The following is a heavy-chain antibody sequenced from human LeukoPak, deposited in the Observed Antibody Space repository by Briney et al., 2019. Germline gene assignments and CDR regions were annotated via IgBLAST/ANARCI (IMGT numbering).Heavy chain of an antibody. D-gene: IGHD1-26*01. J-gene: IGHJ4*02. CDR3: ARDALDIVGARDVYFDY. Sequence: ASVTVSCKASGYIFTAYYIHWVRQAPGQRLEWMGYINPSGGGTNYAQKFQGRVTMTRDTSISTAYMELTRLTSDDTAVYYCARDALDIVGARDVYFDYWGQGTLVTVSS. V-gene: IGHV1-2*02. CDR1: GYIFTAYY. CDR2: INPSGGGT.